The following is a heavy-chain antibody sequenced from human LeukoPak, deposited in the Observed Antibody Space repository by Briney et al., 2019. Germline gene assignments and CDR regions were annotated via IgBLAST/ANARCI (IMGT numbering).Heavy chain of an antibody. V-gene: IGHV1-69*05. CDR3: ARGARDGYNLIDY. J-gene: IGHJ4*02. CDR1: GGTFSSYA. Sequence: ASVKVSCTASGGTFSSYAISWVRQAPGQGLEWMGGIIPIFGTANYAQKFQGRVTITTDESTSTAYMELSSLRSEDTAVYYCARGARDGYNLIDYWGQGTLVTVSS. CDR2: IIPIFGTA. D-gene: IGHD5-24*01.